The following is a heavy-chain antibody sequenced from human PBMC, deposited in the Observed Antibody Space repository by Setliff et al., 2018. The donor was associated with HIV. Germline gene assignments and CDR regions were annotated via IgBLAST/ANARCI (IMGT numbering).Heavy chain of an antibody. Sequence: PSETLSLTCTVSGGSISRSSYYWAWIRQPPGKGLEWIGNIFYSGHTFYNPSLRSRVTISVDTSKNQFSLKLSSVTAADTAVYYCARGVAAAGLWGQGTRVTVS. V-gene: IGHV4-39*07. CDR1: GGSISRSSYY. D-gene: IGHD6-13*01. J-gene: IGHJ4*02. CDR2: IFYSGHT. CDR3: ARGVAAAGL.